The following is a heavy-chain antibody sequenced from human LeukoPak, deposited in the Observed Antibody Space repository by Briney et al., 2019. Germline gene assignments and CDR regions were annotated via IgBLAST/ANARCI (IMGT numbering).Heavy chain of an antibody. CDR1: GFRFREYW. CDR3: ARDKAYGMAV. J-gene: IGHJ6*02. V-gene: IGHV3-74*01. CDR2: INDDGSST. Sequence: GGSLRLSCGASGFRFREYWVHWVRQAPEKGLVWVSHINDDGSSTTYADSVKGRFTISRDDAKNTVYLQMNSLRAEDTAVYYCARDKAYGMAVWGQGTTVTVSS.